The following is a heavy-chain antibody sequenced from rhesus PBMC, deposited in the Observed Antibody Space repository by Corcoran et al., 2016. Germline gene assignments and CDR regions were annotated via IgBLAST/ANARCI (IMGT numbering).Heavy chain of an antibody. CDR1: GFSIITSGMG. CDR3: ARKGSSGWYYFDY. D-gene: IGHD6-31*01. CDR2: IYWDDDN. J-gene: IGHJ4*01. V-gene: IGHV2-174*01. Sequence: QVTLKESGPALVKPTQTLTLTCTFSGFSIITSGMGVGWIRQPPGKALEWLALIYWDDDNYYNTALKSRLTISKDTSKNQVVLTMTKMDPVDTATYYCARKGSSGWYYFDYWGQGVLVTVSS.